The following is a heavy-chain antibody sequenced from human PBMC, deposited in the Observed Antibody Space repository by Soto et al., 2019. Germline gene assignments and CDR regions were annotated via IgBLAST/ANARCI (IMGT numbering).Heavy chain of an antibody. V-gene: IGHV3-53*04. J-gene: IGHJ5*02. Sequence: EVQLVESGGGLVQPGGSLRLSCAASGFTVSSNYMSWVRQAPGKGLEWVSVIYSGGSTYYADSVKGRFTISRHNSKNTLYLQMNSLRAEDTAVYYCARVGAATGGRRWFDPWGQGTLVTVSS. CDR2: IYSGGST. D-gene: IGHD1-26*01. CDR1: GFTVSSNY. CDR3: ARVGAATGGRRWFDP.